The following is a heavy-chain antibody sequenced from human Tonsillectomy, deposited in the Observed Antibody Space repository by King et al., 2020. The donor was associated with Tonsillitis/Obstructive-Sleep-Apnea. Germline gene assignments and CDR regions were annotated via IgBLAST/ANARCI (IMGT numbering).Heavy chain of an antibody. J-gene: IGHJ6*03. V-gene: IGHV3-13*04. Sequence: VQLVESGGGLVQPGGSLRLSCAASGFTFSSNDMHWVRHATGKGLEWVSTIAIAGDTYYPGSVKGRFTISRENAKNSLYLQMNSLRAGDTAVYYCARGNYDILTGQNYYMDVWGKGPTVTVSS. D-gene: IGHD3-9*01. CDR3: ARGNYDILTGQNYYMDV. CDR2: IAIAGDT. CDR1: GFTFSSND.